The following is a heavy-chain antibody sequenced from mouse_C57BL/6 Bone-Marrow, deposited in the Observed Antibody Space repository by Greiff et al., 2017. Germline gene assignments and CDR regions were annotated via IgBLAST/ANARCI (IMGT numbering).Heavy chain of an antibody. J-gene: IGHJ2*01. V-gene: IGHV1-81*01. D-gene: IGHD2-3*01. CDR3: ARLGGYFYFDY. CDR1: GYTFTSYG. CDR2: IYPRSGNT. Sequence: VQLQQSGAELARPGASVKLSCKASGYTFTSYGISWVKQRTGQGLEWIGEIYPRSGNTYYNEKFKGKATLTADKSSSTAYMELRSLTSEDSAVDFCARLGGYFYFDYWGQGTTLTVSS.